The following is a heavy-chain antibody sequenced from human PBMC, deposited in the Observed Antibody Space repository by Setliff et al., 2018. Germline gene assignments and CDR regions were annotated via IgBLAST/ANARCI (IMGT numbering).Heavy chain of an antibody. D-gene: IGHD3-22*01. CDR2: TIPIFGTT. Sequence: GASVPVSCQASGGTFSSYGISWVRQAPGQGLEWMGGTIPIFGTTDYAQKFQGRVTIITDESTSTAFMQLSSLISEDTAVYYCVREGVVSRSSTDYRYYMDVWGKGTTVTVSS. J-gene: IGHJ6*03. CDR1: GGTFSSYG. CDR3: VREGVVSRSSTDYRYYMDV. V-gene: IGHV1-69*05.